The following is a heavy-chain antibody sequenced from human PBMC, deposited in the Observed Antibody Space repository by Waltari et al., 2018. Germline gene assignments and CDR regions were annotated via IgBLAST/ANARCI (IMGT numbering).Heavy chain of an antibody. CDR3: AKDSWHGDYAPWFDY. Sequence: QVQLVQSGAEVKKPGSSVKVSCKASGGTFSSYAISWVRQAPGQGTEWMGGIIPFLGIANYAQKFQGRCTITADKSTSTAYMGLSSLRSEDTAVYYCAKDSWHGDYAPWFDYWGQGTLVTVSS. J-gene: IGHJ4*02. CDR2: IIPFLGIA. D-gene: IGHD4-17*01. CDR1: GGTFSSYA. V-gene: IGHV1-69*10.